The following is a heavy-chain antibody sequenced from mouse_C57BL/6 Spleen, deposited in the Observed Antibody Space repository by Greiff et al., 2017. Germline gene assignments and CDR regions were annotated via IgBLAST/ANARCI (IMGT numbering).Heavy chain of an antibody. CDR2: IDPSDSYT. D-gene: IGHD1-1*01. CDR3: AGGLTTVVPYFDY. J-gene: IGHJ2*01. CDR1: GYTFTSSW. V-gene: IGHV1-50*01. Sequence: VQLQQPGAELVKPGASVKLSCKASGYTFTSSWMTWVNQRPGQGLEWIGEIDPSDSYTNYNQKFKGKATLTVDTSSSTAYMQRSSLTSEDSAVYYCAGGLTTVVPYFDYWGQGTTLTVSS.